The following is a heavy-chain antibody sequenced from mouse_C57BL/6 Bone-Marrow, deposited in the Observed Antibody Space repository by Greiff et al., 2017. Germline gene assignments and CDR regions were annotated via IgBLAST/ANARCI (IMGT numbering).Heavy chain of an antibody. CDR3: ARVGVGTTWGWDY. V-gene: IGHV5-4*03. D-gene: IGHD2-14*01. J-gene: IGHJ2*01. CDR1: GYTFSSYA. CDR2: ISDGGSYT. Sequence: EVMLVESGGGLVKPGGSLKLSCAASGYTFSSYAMSWVRQTPEKRLEWVATISDGGSYTYYPDNVKGRFTISRDNAKNNLYLQMSHLKSEDTAMYYCARVGVGTTWGWDYWGQGTTLTVSS.